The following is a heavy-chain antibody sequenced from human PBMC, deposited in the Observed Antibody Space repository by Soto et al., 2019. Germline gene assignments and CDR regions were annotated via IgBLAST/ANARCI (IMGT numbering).Heavy chain of an antibody. D-gene: IGHD1-1*01. CDR2: ISGSGGST. J-gene: IGHJ6*03. Sequence: MNWVRQAPGKGLEWVSAISGSGGSTYYADPVKGRITIARDNSKITLNLQMDSPRAKDRAVYNCAKRSRYGYMDVWGKGTTVTVSS. CDR3: AKRSRYGYMDV. V-gene: IGHV3-23*01.